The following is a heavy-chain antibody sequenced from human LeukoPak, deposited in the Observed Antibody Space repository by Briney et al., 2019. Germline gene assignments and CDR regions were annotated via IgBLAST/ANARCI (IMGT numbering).Heavy chain of an antibody. CDR1: GFTFSSYT. V-gene: IGHV3-30*04. Sequence: GGSLRLSCAASGFTFSSYTMHWVRQAPGKGLEWVAVISYDGNNKYYADFVKGRFTISRDNSKNTLYLLMNSLRTEDTAVYYCARSRGRLLNRPLDSWGQGTLVTVSS. CDR3: ARSRGRLLNRPLDS. J-gene: IGHJ4*02. CDR2: ISYDGNNK. D-gene: IGHD2-21*02.